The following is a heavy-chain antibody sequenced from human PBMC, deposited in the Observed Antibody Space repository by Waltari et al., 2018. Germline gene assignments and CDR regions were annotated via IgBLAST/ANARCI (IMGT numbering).Heavy chain of an antibody. Sequence: QVQLQESGPGLVKPSETLSLTCTVSGGSISSYYWSWIRQPPGKGLEWIGYIYYSGSTNYNPSLKSRVTISVDTSKNQFSLKLSSVTAADTAVYYCASSRCSSTSCYDYFDYWGQGTLVTVSS. V-gene: IGHV4-59*08. D-gene: IGHD2-2*01. CDR2: IYYSGST. CDR1: GGSISSYY. J-gene: IGHJ4*02. CDR3: ASSRCSSTSCYDYFDY.